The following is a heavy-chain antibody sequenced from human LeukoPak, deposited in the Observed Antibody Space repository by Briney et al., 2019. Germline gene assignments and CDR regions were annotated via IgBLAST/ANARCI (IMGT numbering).Heavy chain of an antibody. V-gene: IGHV7-4-1*02. CDR2: INTNTGNP. CDR1: GYSFTSHA. D-gene: IGHD5-18*01. Sequence: GASVKVSCKASGYSFTSHAISWVRQAPGQGPEWMGWINTNTGNPTYAQGFKGRDVFSLDTSISTAYLQISGLKADDTAVYYCVRDPRLGIRVYTYGYFDYWGQGTLVAVSS. J-gene: IGHJ4*02. CDR3: VRDPRLGIRVYTYGYFDY.